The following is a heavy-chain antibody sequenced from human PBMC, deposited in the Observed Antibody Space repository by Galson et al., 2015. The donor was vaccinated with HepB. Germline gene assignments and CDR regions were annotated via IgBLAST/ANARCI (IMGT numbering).Heavy chain of an antibody. CDR3: ARSLDYGDYVFSGMDV. Sequence: SLRLSCAASGFTFSSYSMNWVRQAPGKGLEWVSYISSSSSTIYYADSVKGRFTISRDNAKNSLYLQMNSLRAEDTAVYYCARSLDYGDYVFSGMDVWGQGTTVTVSS. V-gene: IGHV3-48*04. CDR1: GFTFSSYS. CDR2: ISSSSSTI. D-gene: IGHD4-17*01. J-gene: IGHJ6*02.